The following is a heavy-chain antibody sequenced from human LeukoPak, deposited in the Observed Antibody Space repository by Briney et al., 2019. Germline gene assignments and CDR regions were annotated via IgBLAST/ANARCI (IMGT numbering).Heavy chain of an antibody. CDR3: ASGRGIAARPRLAEYFQH. CDR2: INHSGST. V-gene: IGHV4-34*01. CDR1: GGSFSGDY. J-gene: IGHJ1*01. Sequence: PSETLSLTCAVYGGSFSGDYWSWIRQPPGRGLEWIGEINHSGSTNYNPSLKSRVTISVDTSKNQFSLKLSSVTAADTAVYYCASGRGIAARPRLAEYFQHWGQGTLVTVSS. D-gene: IGHD6-6*01.